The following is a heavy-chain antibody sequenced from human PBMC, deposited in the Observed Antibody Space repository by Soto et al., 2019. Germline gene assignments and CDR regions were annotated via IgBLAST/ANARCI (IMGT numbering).Heavy chain of an antibody. Sequence: QVQLQESGPGLVKPSQTLSLTCTVSGDSISSGNYYWSWIRQHPGRGLEWIGYIYYTGSTLYNPSLQSRVTLFVDTSKNQVSLKQSSVPAADTAMYYCARLYTYGYYYFDFWGQGTQVTVSS. V-gene: IGHV4-31*03. CDR1: GDSISSGNYY. CDR2: IYYTGST. D-gene: IGHD5-18*01. CDR3: ARLYTYGYYYFDF. J-gene: IGHJ4*02.